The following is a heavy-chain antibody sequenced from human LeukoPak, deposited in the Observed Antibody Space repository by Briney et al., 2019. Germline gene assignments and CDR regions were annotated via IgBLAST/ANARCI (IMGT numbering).Heavy chain of an antibody. Sequence: GSLRLSCAASDLTFSSSWMHWVRQAPGKGLVWVSHINSDGSTTSYADSVKGRFTISRDNAKNTLYLQMNSLRAEDTAVYYCARDRRFWSGYWDAFDIWGQGTMVTVSS. J-gene: IGHJ3*02. D-gene: IGHD3-3*01. V-gene: IGHV3-74*01. CDR3: ARDRRFWSGYWDAFDI. CDR1: DLTFSSSW. CDR2: INSDGSTT.